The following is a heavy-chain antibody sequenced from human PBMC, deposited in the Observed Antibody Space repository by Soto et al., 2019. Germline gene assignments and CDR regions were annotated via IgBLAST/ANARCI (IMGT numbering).Heavy chain of an antibody. D-gene: IGHD6-13*01. Sequence: SETLSLTCAVSGDSISSSNWWTWVRQPAGKGLEWIGDIYHTGITNYNPSLKSRVTILVDKSKNQFSLKLTSVTAADTAVDYCARYSASGFYYYFGMDVWGQGTTVTFSS. CDR1: GDSISSSNW. J-gene: IGHJ6*02. V-gene: IGHV4-4*02. CDR2: IYHTGIT. CDR3: ARYSASGFYYYFGMDV.